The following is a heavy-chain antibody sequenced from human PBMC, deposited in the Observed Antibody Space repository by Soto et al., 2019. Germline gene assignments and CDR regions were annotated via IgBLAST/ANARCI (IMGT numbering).Heavy chain of an antibody. CDR2: IIPIFGTA. J-gene: IGHJ4*02. CDR1: GGTFSSYA. CDR3: AREGRYSSGWFLFDY. Sequence: SVNVSFKASGGTFSSYAISWVRQAPGQGLELMGGIIPIFGTANYAQKFQGRVTITAXXXXXXAXMXLXXXXSEXTAVYYCAREGRYSSGWFLFDYWGQGTLVTVSS. D-gene: IGHD6-19*01. V-gene: IGHV1-69*13.